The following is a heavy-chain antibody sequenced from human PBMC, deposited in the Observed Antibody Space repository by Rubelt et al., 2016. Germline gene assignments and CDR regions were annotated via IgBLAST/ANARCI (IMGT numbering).Heavy chain of an antibody. Sequence: VARINSDGSRTRYAESVEGRFTISRDNAKNTLYLQMNSLRAEDTAVYYCARALRLENFDYWGQGTLVTVSS. CDR3: ARALRLENFDY. CDR2: INSDGSRT. J-gene: IGHJ4*02. V-gene: IGHV3-74*01. D-gene: IGHD5-24*01.